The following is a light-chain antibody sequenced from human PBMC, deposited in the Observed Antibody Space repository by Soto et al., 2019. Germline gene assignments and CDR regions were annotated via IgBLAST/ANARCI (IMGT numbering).Light chain of an antibody. J-gene: IGKJ3*01. CDR3: QKYSSVPV. V-gene: IGKV1-27*01. CDR1: QGIRNY. Sequence: DIQMTQSPTSLSASVGDRVTITCRASQGIRNYVAWYQQIPGKAPKLLIYAASTLQSGVPSRFIDSGSGTDFTLTINGLQPEDVATYSCQKYSSVPVFGPGTKVEIK. CDR2: AAS.